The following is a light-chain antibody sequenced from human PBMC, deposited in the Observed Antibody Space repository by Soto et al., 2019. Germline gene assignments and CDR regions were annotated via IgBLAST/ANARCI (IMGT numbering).Light chain of an antibody. CDR2: DAS. CDR3: QQRSNWQT. J-gene: IGKJ2*01. V-gene: IGKV3-11*01. CDR1: QSVSSY. Sequence: EIVLTQSPATLSLSPGERATLSCRASQSVSSYLAWYQQKPGQAPRLLIYDASNRATGSPARFSGSGSGTAFTLTISSLEPEDFAVYYCQQRSNWQTFGQGTKLEIK.